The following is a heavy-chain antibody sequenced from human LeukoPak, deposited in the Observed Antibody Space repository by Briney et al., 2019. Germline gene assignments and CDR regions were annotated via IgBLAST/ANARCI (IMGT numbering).Heavy chain of an antibody. Sequence: PSETLSLTCAVYGGSFSGYYWSWIRQPPGKGLEWIGEINHSGSTNYNPSLKGRVTISVDTSKNQFSLKLSSVTAADTAVYYCARGRTTVTTWFDPWGQGTLVTVSS. D-gene: IGHD4-17*01. V-gene: IGHV4-34*01. J-gene: IGHJ5*02. CDR2: INHSGST. CDR1: GGSFSGYY. CDR3: ARGRTTVTTWFDP.